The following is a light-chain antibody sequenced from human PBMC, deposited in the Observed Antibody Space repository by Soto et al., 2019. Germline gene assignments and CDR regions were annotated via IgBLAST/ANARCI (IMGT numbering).Light chain of an antibody. CDR1: SSDVGGYNY. V-gene: IGLV2-8*01. J-gene: IGLJ3*02. CDR3: SSYAGSSLWV. Sequence: QSALTQPPSASGSPGQSVTISCTGTSSDVGGYNYVSWYQQHPDKAPKLMIYEVSKRPSGVPDRFSGSKSGNTASLTVSGLQAEDEADYYCSSYAGSSLWVFGGGIKLTVL. CDR2: EVS.